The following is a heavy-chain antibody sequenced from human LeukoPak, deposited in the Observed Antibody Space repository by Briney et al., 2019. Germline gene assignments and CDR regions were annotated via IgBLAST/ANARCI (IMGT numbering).Heavy chain of an antibody. Sequence: PSETLSLTCTVSGGSISSYYWSWIRQPPGKGLEWIGYIYYSGSTNYNPSLKSRVTISVDTSKNQFSLKLSSVTAADTAVYYCARDRSRNYYYGSGSAYDAFDIWGQGTMVTVSS. CDR2: IYYSGST. CDR3: ARDRSRNYYYGSGSAYDAFDI. CDR1: GGSISSYY. D-gene: IGHD3-10*01. J-gene: IGHJ3*02. V-gene: IGHV4-59*01.